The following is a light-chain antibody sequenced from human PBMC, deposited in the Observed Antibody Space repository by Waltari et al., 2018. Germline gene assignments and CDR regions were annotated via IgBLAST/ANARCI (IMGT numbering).Light chain of an antibody. CDR2: EVT. V-gene: IGLV2-18*02. J-gene: IGLJ3*02. CDR3: SSFTSSNTWV. Sequence: WHHHPPGTVPKLMIDEVTHRPAGVPDRFSGSTSGNTASLTISGLQAEDEADYYCSSFTSSNTWVFGGGTKLTVL.